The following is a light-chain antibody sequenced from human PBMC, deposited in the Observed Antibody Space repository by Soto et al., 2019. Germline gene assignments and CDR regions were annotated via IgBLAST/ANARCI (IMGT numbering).Light chain of an antibody. V-gene: IGKV3-20*01. CDR1: QSVSSSY. CDR3: QQPHSWPGK. J-gene: IGKJ4*01. CDR2: GAP. Sequence: RASQSVSSSYLAWYQQKPGQAPRLLIYGAPSRATGIPDRFNVSGSGPDFTLAISRRKPEDSAVHSSQQPHSWPGKIGGGTKVDIK.